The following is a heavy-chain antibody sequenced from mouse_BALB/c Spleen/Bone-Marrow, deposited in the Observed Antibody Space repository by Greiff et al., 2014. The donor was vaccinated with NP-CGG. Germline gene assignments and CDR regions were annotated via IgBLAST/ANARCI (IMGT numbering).Heavy chain of an antibody. CDR3: TIYRRVQGYAIDY. J-gene: IGHJ4*01. CDR1: GFTFSDFY. D-gene: IGHD5-1*01. Sequence: EVNLVESGGGLVKPGGSLKLSCAASGFTFSDFYMYWVRQTPEKRLEWVATISDGGSYIYYQDSVKGRFTISRDDAKNNLYLQMINLKSENTAIYYCTIYRRVQGYAIDYWGQGTSLTVSS. CDR2: ISDGGSYI. V-gene: IGHV5-4*02.